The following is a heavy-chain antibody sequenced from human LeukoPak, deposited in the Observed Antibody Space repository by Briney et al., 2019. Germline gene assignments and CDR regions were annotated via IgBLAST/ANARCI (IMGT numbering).Heavy chain of an antibody. CDR1: GGTFSSYA. Sequence: SVKVSCKASGGTFSSYAIGWVRQAPGQGLEWMGGIIPIFGTANYAQKFQGRVTITADESTSTAYMELSSLRSEDTAVYYCAKGAGGYQLLYKRGAHFDYWGQGTLVTVSS. J-gene: IGHJ4*02. V-gene: IGHV1-69*01. D-gene: IGHD2-2*02. CDR2: IIPIFGTA. CDR3: AKGAGGYQLLYKRGAHFDY.